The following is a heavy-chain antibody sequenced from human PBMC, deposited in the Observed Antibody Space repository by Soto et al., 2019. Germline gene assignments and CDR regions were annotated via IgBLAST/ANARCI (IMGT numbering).Heavy chain of an antibody. J-gene: IGHJ4*02. CDR3: ARTAGTYYAES. Sequence: ASVKVSCKASGYTFTSYYMHWVRQAPGQGLEWMGIINPSGGSTSYAQKFQGRVTMTRDTSTSTVYMELSSLRAEDTAMYYCARTAGTYYAESWGQGTLVTVSS. CDR2: INPSGGST. D-gene: IGHD1-26*01. V-gene: IGHV1-46*01. CDR1: GYTFTSYY.